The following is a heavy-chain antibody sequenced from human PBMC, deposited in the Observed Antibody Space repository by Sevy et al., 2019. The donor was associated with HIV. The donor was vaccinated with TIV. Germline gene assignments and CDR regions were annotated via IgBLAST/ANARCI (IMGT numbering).Heavy chain of an antibody. V-gene: IGHV4-59*01. Sequence: SETLSLTCTVSGGSISTYVWTWIRQPPGKGLEWVGYFFYTGDSNYNPSLRSRVTRSGDTSQNQFSLNLSPVTAADTAVYYGATGAGVSTSDYWGQGTLVTVSS. CDR3: ATGAGVSTSDY. D-gene: IGHD3-10*01. CDR2: FFYTGDS. CDR1: GGSISTYV. J-gene: IGHJ4*02.